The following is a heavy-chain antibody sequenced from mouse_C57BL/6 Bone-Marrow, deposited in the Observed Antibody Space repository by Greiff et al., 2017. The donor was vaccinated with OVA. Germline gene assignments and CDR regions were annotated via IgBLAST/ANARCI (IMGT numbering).Heavy chain of an antibody. CDR3: AREGGSSPMDY. Sequence: EVMLVESEGGLVQPGSSMKLSCTASGFTFSDYYMAWVRQVPEKGLEWVANINYDGSSTYYLDSLKSRFIISRDNAKNILYLQMSSLKSEDTATYYGAREGGSSPMDYWGQGTSVTVSS. V-gene: IGHV5-16*01. J-gene: IGHJ4*01. CDR1: GFTFSDYY. CDR2: INYDGSST. D-gene: IGHD1-1*01.